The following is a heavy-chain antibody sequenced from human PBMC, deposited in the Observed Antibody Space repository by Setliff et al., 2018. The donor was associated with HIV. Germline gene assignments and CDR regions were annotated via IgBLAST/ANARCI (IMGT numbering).Heavy chain of an antibody. V-gene: IGHV4-59*01. CDR2: ICYSATT. D-gene: IGHD6-13*01. CDR1: GGSIGSYC. J-gene: IGHJ4*02. CDR3: ARRSGAAVFYYFDY. Sequence: TLSLTCTVSGGSIGSYCWSWIRQPPGKGLEWIGTICYSATTNYNPSLKNRVAISVDTSKNQFSLKLTSVTPADTAVYYCARRSGAAVFYYFDYWGRGTLVTVSS.